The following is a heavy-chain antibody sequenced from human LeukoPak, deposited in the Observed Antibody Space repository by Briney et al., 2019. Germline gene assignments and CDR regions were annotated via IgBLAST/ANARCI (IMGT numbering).Heavy chain of an antibody. D-gene: IGHD6-19*01. CDR1: EFSVSSNY. CDR2: IYSGGAT. Sequence: GGSLRLSCAVSEFSVSSNYMNWVRQAAGKGLEWVSVIYSGGATYYAASVRGRFTISRDNSKNMVSLQMTSLGAEDTAVYYCARGRFSGPDDYWGQGTLVT. J-gene: IGHJ4*02. CDR3: ARGRFSGPDDY. V-gene: IGHV3-53*01.